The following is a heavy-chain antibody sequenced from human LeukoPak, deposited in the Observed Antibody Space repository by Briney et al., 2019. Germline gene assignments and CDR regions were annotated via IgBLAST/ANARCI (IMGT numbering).Heavy chain of an antibody. Sequence: ASVKLSCKASGGTFSSYAISWVRQAPGQGLKWMGAIITIFGTANYAQKLKCRVTITADESTSQAYLELSSLRSEDTAVYYCARDEGYYDRSGYPFKLDLWGRGTLVTVSS. J-gene: IGHJ2*01. V-gene: IGHV1-69*13. CDR3: ARDEGYYDRSGYPFKLDL. CDR2: IITIFGTA. CDR1: GGTFSSYA. D-gene: IGHD3-22*01.